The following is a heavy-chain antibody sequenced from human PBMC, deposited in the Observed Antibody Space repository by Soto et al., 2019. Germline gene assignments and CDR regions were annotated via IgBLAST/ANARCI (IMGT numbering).Heavy chain of an antibody. CDR2: IYYSGST. J-gene: IGHJ5*02. Sequence: SETLSLTCTVSGDSISSNSHYWGWIRQPPGKGLDWIATIYYSGSTYYNPSLKSRVTISVDKSNNQFSLTLKYVTAADTAVYYCATLPPRIEVTVLPIPTWGQGTLVTVSS. CDR1: GDSISSNSHY. V-gene: IGHV4-39*07. CDR3: ATLPPRIEVTVLPIPT. D-gene: IGHD2-15*01.